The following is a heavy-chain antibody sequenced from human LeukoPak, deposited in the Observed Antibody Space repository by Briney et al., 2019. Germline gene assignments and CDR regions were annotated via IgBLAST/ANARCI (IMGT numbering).Heavy chain of an antibody. CDR2: IKQDGSEK. Sequence: PGGSLRLSCAASGFTFSSYWMSWVRQAPGKGLEWVANIKQDGSEKYYVDSVKGRFTISRDNAKNSLYLQMNSLRAEDTAVYYCAKTRPEYSSSSPGFDPWGQGTLVTVSS. CDR3: AKTRPEYSSSSPGFDP. D-gene: IGHD6-6*01. CDR1: GFTFSSYW. V-gene: IGHV3-7*01. J-gene: IGHJ5*02.